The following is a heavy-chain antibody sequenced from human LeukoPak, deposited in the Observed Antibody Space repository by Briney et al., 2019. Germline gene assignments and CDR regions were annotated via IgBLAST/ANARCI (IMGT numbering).Heavy chain of an antibody. Sequence: PSETLSLTCTVSGGSISSYYWSWIRQPPGEGLEWVGYISYSGSTNYNSSLKSRVTISLDTPKNHFSLRLISVSAAAPAVYFCARALMSPRFTFDSWGQGTLVTVSS. CDR2: ISYSGST. CDR1: GGSISSYY. V-gene: IGHV4-59*01. J-gene: IGHJ4*02. D-gene: IGHD3-3*01. CDR3: ARALMSPRFTFDS.